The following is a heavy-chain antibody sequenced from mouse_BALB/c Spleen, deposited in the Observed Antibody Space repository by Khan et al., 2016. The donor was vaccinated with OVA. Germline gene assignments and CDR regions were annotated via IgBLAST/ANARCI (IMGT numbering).Heavy chain of an antibody. CDR2: IDPFSGGT. V-gene: IGHV1S135*01. Sequence: EVQLQQSGPELMKPGASVKISCKASGYSFTSYYIHWVIQSHGKSLEWIGFIDPFSGGTTYNQKFKGKATLTAEKSSSTAYMHLSNLTSEDSAVYYCTRHGYVAWFTYWGQGTLVTVSA. J-gene: IGHJ3*01. D-gene: IGHD2-2*01. CDR1: GYSFTSYY. CDR3: TRHGYVAWFTY.